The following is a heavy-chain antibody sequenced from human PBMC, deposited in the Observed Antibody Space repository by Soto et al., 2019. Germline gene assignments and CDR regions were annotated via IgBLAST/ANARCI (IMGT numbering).Heavy chain of an antibody. CDR3: AQLGAAGTRNYFDY. Sequence: PGGSLRLSCAASGFTFSSYSMNWVRQAPGKGLEWVSYISSSSSTIYYADSVKGRFTISRDNAKNSLYLQMNSLRGEDTAVYYCAQLGAAGTRNYFDYWGQGTLVTVSS. D-gene: IGHD6-13*01. J-gene: IGHJ4*02. CDR1: GFTFSSYS. V-gene: IGHV3-48*01. CDR2: ISSSSSTI.